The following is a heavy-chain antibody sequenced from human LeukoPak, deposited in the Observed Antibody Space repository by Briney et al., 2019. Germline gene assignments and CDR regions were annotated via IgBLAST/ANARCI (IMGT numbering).Heavy chain of an antibody. D-gene: IGHD2-2*01. Sequence: ASVKVSCKASGYTFTGYYMHWVRQAPGQGLEWMGWINPNSGGTNYAQKFQGRVTMTRDTSISTAYMELSRLRSDDTAVYYCARAEGGIVVVPAAKYYFDYWGQGTLVTVSP. V-gene: IGHV1-2*02. CDR2: INPNSGGT. J-gene: IGHJ4*02. CDR1: GYTFTGYY. CDR3: ARAEGGIVVVPAAKYYFDY.